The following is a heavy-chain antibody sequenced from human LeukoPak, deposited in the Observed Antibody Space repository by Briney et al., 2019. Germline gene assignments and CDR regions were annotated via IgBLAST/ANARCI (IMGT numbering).Heavy chain of an antibody. Sequence: GGSLRLSCAASGFTFSSYAMTWVRQAPGKGLEWVSGMSGSSGSTYYADSVKGRFTISRDNSKNTLYLQMNSLRAEDTAVYYCARAQYYYDILTGYGMGYWGQGTLVTVSS. J-gene: IGHJ4*02. CDR2: MSGSSGST. CDR1: GFTFSSYA. CDR3: ARAQYYYDILTGYGMGY. D-gene: IGHD3-9*01. V-gene: IGHV3-23*01.